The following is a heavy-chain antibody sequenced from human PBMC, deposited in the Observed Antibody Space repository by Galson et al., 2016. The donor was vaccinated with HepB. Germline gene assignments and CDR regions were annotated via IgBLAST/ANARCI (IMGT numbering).Heavy chain of an antibody. D-gene: IGHD3-9*01. V-gene: IGHV3-30*18. CDR2: ISYDGGNT. CDR1: GFTFSNYG. CDR3: AKNDILAGYSAFDY. J-gene: IGHJ4*02. Sequence: SLRLSCAASGFTFSNYGMHWVRQAPGKGLEWVAVISYDGGNTYYADSVKGRFTISRDNSKNTLHLQMNSLRPEDTAVYYCAKNDILAGYSAFDYWGQGTLVTVSS.